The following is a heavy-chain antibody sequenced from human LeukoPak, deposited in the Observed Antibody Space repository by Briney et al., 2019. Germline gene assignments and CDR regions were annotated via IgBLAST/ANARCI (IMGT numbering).Heavy chain of an antibody. Sequence: ASVKVSCKASGYTFTSYYMHWVRQAAGQGLEWVGIINPSGGSTSYAQKFQGRVTMSRDTSTSTVYMELSSLRSEDTGVYYCARGALHAGSYYAPWSQGTLVTVSS. CDR1: GYTFTSYY. D-gene: IGHD1-26*01. J-gene: IGHJ5*02. CDR3: ARGALHAGSYYAP. CDR2: INPSGGST. V-gene: IGHV1-46*01.